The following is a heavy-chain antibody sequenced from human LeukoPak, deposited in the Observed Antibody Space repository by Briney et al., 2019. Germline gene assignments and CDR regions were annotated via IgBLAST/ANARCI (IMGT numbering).Heavy chain of an antibody. CDR2: IKQDGSEK. CDR1: GFTFISYW. J-gene: IGHJ4*02. CDR3: ARGEYYYDSSGYYYFQY. D-gene: IGHD3-22*01. Sequence: QPGGSLSLSCEASGFTFISYWMSWARQAPGKGLEWVAKIKQDGSEKYYVDSVKGRFTISRDNAKNSLYLQMNSLRAEDTAVYYCARGEYYYDSSGYYYFQYWGQGTLVTVSS. V-gene: IGHV3-7*04.